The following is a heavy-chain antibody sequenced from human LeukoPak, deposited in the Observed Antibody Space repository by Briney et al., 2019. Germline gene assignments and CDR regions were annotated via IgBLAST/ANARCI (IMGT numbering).Heavy chain of an antibody. J-gene: IGHJ4*02. CDR2: MYYSGTS. V-gene: IGHV4-61*01. CDR1: GASVSSGSYY. Sequence: PSETLSLTCTVSGASVSSGSYYWSWIRQPPGKGLEWIGYMYYSGTSNYNPSLKSRVTISVDTSKSQFSLKLSSLTAADTAVYYCARDRDRLDYWGQGTLVTVSS. D-gene: IGHD3-22*01. CDR3: ARDRDRLDY.